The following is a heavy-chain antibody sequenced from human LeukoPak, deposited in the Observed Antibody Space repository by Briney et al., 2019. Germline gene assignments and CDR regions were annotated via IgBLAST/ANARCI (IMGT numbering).Heavy chain of an antibody. J-gene: IGHJ4*02. D-gene: IGHD4-17*01. CDR3: ARHGGAVTDFDY. V-gene: IGHV5-10-1*01. CDR1: GYSFTSYW. CDR2: LDPTDSYT. Sequence: GESLKISCKGSGYSFTSYWIGWVRQTPGKGLEWMGKLDPTDSYTKYSPSFQGHVTISIDKSTNTAYLQWSSLEASDTAMYYCARHGGAVTDFDYWGQGTLVTVSS.